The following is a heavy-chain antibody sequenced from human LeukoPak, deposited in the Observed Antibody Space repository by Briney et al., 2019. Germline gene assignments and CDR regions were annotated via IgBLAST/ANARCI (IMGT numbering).Heavy chain of an antibody. CDR1: GFSFSDTW. V-gene: IGHV3-7*03. J-gene: IGHJ6*02. CDR2: INHNGNVN. D-gene: IGHD3-16*01. CDR3: ARGGGLDV. Sequence: GGSLRLSCAASGFSFSDTWMNWARQAPGKGLEWVASINHNGNVNYYVDSVKGRFTISRDNAKNSLYLQMSNLRAEDTAVYFCARGGGLDVWGQGATVTVSS.